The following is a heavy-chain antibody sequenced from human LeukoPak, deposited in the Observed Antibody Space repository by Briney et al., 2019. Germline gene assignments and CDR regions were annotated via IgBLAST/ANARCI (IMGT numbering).Heavy chain of an antibody. V-gene: IGHV4-59*08. Sequence: PSETLSLTCTVSGASISSAYWSWARRPPEKGLEWIGYIHYSGSTTYNPSLKSRVTMSVDTSKNQFSLKLTSVTAADTAVFYCARSYSSGWFYFDDWGQGTLVTVSS. CDR1: GASISSAY. CDR3: ARSYSSGWFYFDD. J-gene: IGHJ4*02. CDR2: IHYSGST. D-gene: IGHD6-19*01.